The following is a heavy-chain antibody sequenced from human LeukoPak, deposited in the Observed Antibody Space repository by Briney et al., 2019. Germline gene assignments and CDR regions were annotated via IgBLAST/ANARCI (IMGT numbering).Heavy chain of an antibody. J-gene: IGHJ4*02. CDR2: ISYSGST. CDR3: ARVGRENYVWGSYPFDS. CDR1: SGSISNHY. D-gene: IGHD3-16*01. V-gene: IGHV4-59*11. Sequence: SETLSLTCTVSSGSISNHYWSWIRQPPGKGLEWIGYISYSGSTNYNPSLKSRVTISVDTSKNQFSLELSSVTAADTAVYYCARVGRENYVWGSYPFDSWGQGTLVTVSS.